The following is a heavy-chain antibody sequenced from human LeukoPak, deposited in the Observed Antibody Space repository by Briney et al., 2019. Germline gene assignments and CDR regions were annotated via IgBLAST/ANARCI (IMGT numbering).Heavy chain of an antibody. CDR3: AKGTSLYYDSNGNYRYYFDC. D-gene: IGHD3-22*01. J-gene: IGHJ4*02. CDR2: IGGGGGGT. V-gene: IGHV3-23*01. Sequence: GGSLRLSCAASGFTFSNYAMSWVRQAPGKGLEWVSAIGGGGGGTYYVDSVKGRFTISRDNSKNTLFLQMNSLGAEDTAIYYCAKGTSLYYDSNGNYRYYFDCWGQGTLVTVAS. CDR1: GFTFSNYA.